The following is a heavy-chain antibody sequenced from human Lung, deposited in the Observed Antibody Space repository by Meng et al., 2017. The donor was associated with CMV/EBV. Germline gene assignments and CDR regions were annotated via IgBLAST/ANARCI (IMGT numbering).Heavy chain of an antibody. CDR1: GGSFSGYY. Sequence: SQTLSLTXAVYGGSFSGYYWSWIRQPPGKGLEWIGEINHSGSTNYNPSLKSRVTISVDTSKNQFSLKLSSVTAADTAVYYCARGSSKWLRFFFAYWGQGTXVTVSS. J-gene: IGHJ4*02. D-gene: IGHD5-12*01. CDR3: ARGSSKWLRFFFAY. V-gene: IGHV4-34*01. CDR2: INHSGST.